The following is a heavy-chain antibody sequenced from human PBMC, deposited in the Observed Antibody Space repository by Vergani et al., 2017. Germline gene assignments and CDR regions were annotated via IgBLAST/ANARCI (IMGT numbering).Heavy chain of an antibody. CDR2: INPSGGST. CDR3: ARGAGARYFDWEADY. V-gene: IGHV1-46*03. J-gene: IGHJ4*02. Sequence: QVQLVQSGAEVKKPGASVKVSCKASGYPFTSYYMHWVRQAPGQGLEWMGIINPSGGSTSYAQKFQGRVTMTRDTSTSTVYMELSSLRSEDTAVYYCARGAGARYFDWEADYWGQGTLVTVSS. D-gene: IGHD3-9*01. CDR1: GYPFTSYY.